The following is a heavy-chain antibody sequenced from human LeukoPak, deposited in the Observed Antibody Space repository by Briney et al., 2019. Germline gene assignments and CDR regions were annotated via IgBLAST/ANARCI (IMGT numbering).Heavy chain of an antibody. CDR3: ARGTYDFWSGYYS. Sequence: PSETLSLTCTVSGGSISSSSYYWGWTRQPPGKGLEWIGSIYYSGSTYYNPSLKSRVTISVDTSKNQFSLKLSSVTAADTAVYYCARGTYDFWSGYYSWGQGTLVTVSS. J-gene: IGHJ5*02. CDR2: IYYSGST. V-gene: IGHV4-39*07. CDR1: GGSISSSSYY. D-gene: IGHD3-3*01.